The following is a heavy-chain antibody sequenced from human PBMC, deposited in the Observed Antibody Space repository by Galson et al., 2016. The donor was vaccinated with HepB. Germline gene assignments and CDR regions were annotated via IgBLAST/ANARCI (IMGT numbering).Heavy chain of an antibody. CDR1: GFTFSNCG. J-gene: IGHJ3*02. V-gene: IGHV3-33*01. Sequence: SCAASGFTFSNCGMHWVRQAPGKGLEWVAVIWYDGSNKYYIDSVKGRFTISRDNAKNSLYLQMNSLRAEDTAVYYCARERSSDDDAFDIWGQGTMVTVSS. D-gene: IGHD6-6*01. CDR3: ARERSSDDDAFDI. CDR2: IWYDGSNK.